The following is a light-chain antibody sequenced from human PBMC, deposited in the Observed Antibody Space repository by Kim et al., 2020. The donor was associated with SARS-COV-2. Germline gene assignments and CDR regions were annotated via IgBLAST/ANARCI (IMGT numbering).Light chain of an antibody. CDR3: QAWDSSTAV. CDR1: NVWDQC. J-gene: IGLJ2*01. CDR2: RDP. V-gene: IGLV3-1*01. Sequence: PRHTTRCAGSGHNVWDQCSPRHQQRPGHAPVLLIYRDPERPSEVPERFSGSNSGTTATLTTRGTQAMDEADYYCQAWDSSTAVFGGGTQLTVL.